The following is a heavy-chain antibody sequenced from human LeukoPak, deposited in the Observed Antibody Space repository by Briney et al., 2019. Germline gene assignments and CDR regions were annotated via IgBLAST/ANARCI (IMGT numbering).Heavy chain of an antibody. CDR3: ARSIAAAGTLFDP. V-gene: IGHV4-59*01. J-gene: IGHJ5*02. CDR2: IYYSGST. Sequence: PSETLSLTCTVSGGSISSYYWSWIRQPPGKGLEWIGYIYYSGSTNYNPSLKSRVTISVDTSKNQFSLKLSSVTAADTAVYYCARSIAAAGTLFDPWGQGTLVIVSS. D-gene: IGHD6-13*01. CDR1: GGSISSYY.